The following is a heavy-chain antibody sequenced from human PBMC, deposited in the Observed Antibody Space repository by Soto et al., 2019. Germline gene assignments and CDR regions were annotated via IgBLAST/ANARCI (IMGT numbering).Heavy chain of an antibody. V-gene: IGHV3-33*08. J-gene: IGHJ4*02. Sequence: SLRLSCAASGFTFSTYGIHWVRQAPGKGLEWVAVIWHDGSNKYYADSVRGRFTISRDNSKNMLYLQMNNLRTDDTAVYYCARAVGPFDYWGQGTLVTVSS. CDR2: IWHDGSNK. CDR1: GFTFSTYG. CDR3: ARAVGPFDY.